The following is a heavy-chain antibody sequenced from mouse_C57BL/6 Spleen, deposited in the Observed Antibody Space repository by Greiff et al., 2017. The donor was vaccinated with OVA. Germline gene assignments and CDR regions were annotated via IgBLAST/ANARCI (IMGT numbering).Heavy chain of an antibody. CDR3: ERIRDYDVDY. D-gene: IGHD2-4*01. CDR2: IDPSDSYT. Sequence: QVQLQQPGAELVRPGTSVKLSCKASGYTFTSYWMHWVKQRPGQGLEWIGVIDPSDSYTNYNQKFKGKATLTVDTSSSTAYMQLSSLTSEDSAVYYCERIRDYDVDYWGQGTTLTVSS. V-gene: IGHV1-59*01. CDR1: GYTFTSYW. J-gene: IGHJ2*01.